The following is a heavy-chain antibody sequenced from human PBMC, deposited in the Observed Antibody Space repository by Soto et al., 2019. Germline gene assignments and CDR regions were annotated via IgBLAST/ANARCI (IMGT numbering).Heavy chain of an antibody. D-gene: IGHD6-13*01. CDR1: GGSISSGGYY. J-gene: IGHJ5*02. CDR2: IYYSGST. CDR3: ARVRYSTPGRWFDL. Sequence: SETLSLTYTVSGGSISSGGYYWSWIRQHPGKGLEWVGYIYYSGSTYYNPSLKRRVTISVDTSNNQFSLKLSSVTAADTAVYYCARVRYSTPGRWFDLWGKGTLVTVSS. V-gene: IGHV4-31*03.